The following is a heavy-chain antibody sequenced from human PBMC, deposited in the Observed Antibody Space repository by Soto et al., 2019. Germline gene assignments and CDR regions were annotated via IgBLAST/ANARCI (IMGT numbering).Heavy chain of an antibody. V-gene: IGHV3-21*01. D-gene: IGHD5-12*01. Sequence: EVQLVESGGGLVKPGGSLRLSCAASGFTFSSYSMNWVRQAPGKGLEWVSSISSSSSYIYYADSVKGRFTISRYNAKNSLYLQMNSLRAEDTAVYYCARDGGGYDYPYYFDYWGQGTLVTVSS. CDR3: ARDGGGYDYPYYFDY. CDR2: ISSSSSYI. J-gene: IGHJ4*02. CDR1: GFTFSSYS.